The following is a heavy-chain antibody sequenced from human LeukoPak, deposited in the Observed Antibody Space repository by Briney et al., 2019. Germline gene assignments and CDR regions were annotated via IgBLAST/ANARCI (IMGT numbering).Heavy chain of an antibody. Sequence: SETLSLTCTVSGGSISSYYWSWIRQPAGKGLEWIGRIYTSGSTNYNPSLKSRVTISVDTSKNQFSLKLSSVTAADTAVYYCARHGYYYDSSGYFSFDYWGQGTLVTVSS. V-gene: IGHV4-4*07. D-gene: IGHD3-22*01. J-gene: IGHJ4*02. CDR1: GGSISSYY. CDR3: ARHGYYYDSSGYFSFDY. CDR2: IYTSGST.